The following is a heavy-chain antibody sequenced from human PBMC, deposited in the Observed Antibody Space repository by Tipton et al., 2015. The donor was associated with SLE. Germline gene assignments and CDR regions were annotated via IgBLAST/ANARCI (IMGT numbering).Heavy chain of an antibody. Sequence: TLSPTCAVYGGSFSAYYWSWIRQPPGKGLEWIGEIYHSGSTNYNPSLKSRVTISVDKSKNQFSLKLSSVTAADTAVYYCARVGRGDVFAFDIWGQGTMVTVSS. CDR1: GGSFSAYY. V-gene: IGHV4-34*01. D-gene: IGHD2-21*02. CDR2: IYHSGST. CDR3: ARVGRGDVFAFDI. J-gene: IGHJ3*02.